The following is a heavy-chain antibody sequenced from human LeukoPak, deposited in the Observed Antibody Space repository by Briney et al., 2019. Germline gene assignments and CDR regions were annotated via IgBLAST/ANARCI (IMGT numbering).Heavy chain of an antibody. D-gene: IGHD5-12*01. Sequence: SETLSLTCAVSGGSFSGYYWSWIRQPPGKGLEWIGEINHSGSTNYNPSLKSRVTISVDTSKNQFSLKLSSVTAADTAVYYCARGLIVATRYFDYWGQGTLVTVSS. CDR1: GGSFSGYY. V-gene: IGHV4-34*01. CDR2: INHSGST. J-gene: IGHJ4*02. CDR3: ARGLIVATRYFDY.